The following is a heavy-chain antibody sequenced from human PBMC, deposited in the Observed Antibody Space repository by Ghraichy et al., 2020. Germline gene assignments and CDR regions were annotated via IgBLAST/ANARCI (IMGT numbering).Heavy chain of an antibody. CDR1: GFTFSSYW. V-gene: IGHV3-74*01. D-gene: IGHD3-22*01. J-gene: IGHJ4*02. CDR3: ARAVTMIVVSGPFDY. Sequence: GGSLRLSCAASGFTFSSYWMHWVRQAPGKGLVWVSRINSDGSSTSYADSVKGRFTISRDNAKNTLYLQMNSLRAEDTAVYYCARAVTMIVVSGPFDYWGQGTLVTVSS. CDR2: INSDGSST.